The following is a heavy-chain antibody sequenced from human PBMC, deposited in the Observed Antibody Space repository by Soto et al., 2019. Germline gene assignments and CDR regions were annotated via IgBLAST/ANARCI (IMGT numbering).Heavy chain of an antibody. CDR2: ITTSSAYI. Sequence: EAGGGLVKPGGSLRLSCAASGFTFNTYDMNWVRQAPGKGLEWVSSITTSSAYIYYADSLKGRITISRDNAKNSLYLQMNRLRAEDKAVYYCVRSGAARLLRHSWFDTWGQGTLVTVSS. V-gene: IGHV3-21*01. D-gene: IGHD2-21*01. CDR1: GFTFNTYD. CDR3: VRSGAARLLRHSWFDT. J-gene: IGHJ5*02.